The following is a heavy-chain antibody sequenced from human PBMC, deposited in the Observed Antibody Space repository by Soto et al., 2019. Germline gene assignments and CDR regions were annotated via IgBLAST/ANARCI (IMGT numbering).Heavy chain of an antibody. CDR2: ISGSGGST. J-gene: IGHJ6*02. V-gene: IGHV3-23*01. Sequence: PGGSLRLSCAASGSTFSIYAMSWVRQAPGKGLEWVSAISGSGGSTYYADSVKGRFTISRDNSKNTLYLQMNSLRDEDTAVYYCARNNMYLYDRSGPMDVRGQALMVTVS. D-gene: IGHD3-22*01. CDR3: ARNNMYLYDRSGPMDV. CDR1: GSTFSIYA.